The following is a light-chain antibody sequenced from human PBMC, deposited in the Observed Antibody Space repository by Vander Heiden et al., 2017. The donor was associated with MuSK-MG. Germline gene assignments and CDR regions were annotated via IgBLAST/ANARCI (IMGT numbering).Light chain of an antibody. J-gene: IGKJ1*01. Sequence: EIVLTQSPGTLSLSPGERATLSCRASQSVSSSYLAWYQQKPGQAPRLLIYGASSRANGIPDRFSGSGSGTDFTLTSSRLEPEDFAVYYWQQYGSSHTFGQGTKVEIK. CDR2: GAS. CDR3: QQYGSSHT. V-gene: IGKV3-20*01. CDR1: QSVSSSY.